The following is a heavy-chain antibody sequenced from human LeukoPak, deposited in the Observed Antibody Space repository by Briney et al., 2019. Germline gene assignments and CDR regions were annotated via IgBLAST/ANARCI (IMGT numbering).Heavy chain of an antibody. D-gene: IGHD1-26*01. Sequence: ASVKVSXKASGYTFTSYYMHWVRQAPGQGLEWMGIINPSGGSTSYAQKFQGRVTMTRDTSTSTVYMELSSLRSEDTAVYYCARTEVGAYFDYWGQGTLVTVSS. J-gene: IGHJ4*02. V-gene: IGHV1-46*01. CDR1: GYTFTSYY. CDR3: ARTEVGAYFDY. CDR2: INPSGGST.